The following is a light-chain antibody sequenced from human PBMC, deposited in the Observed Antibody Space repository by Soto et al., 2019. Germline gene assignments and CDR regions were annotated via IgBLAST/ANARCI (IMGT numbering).Light chain of an antibody. Sequence: QSVLTQPPSVSAAPGQKVTISCSGSSSNIRRHTVNWYQQLPGAAPKLLIYSNVQRPSGVPDRFSGSKSGTSASLAISGLQSEDEGDYYCAAWDDNLNGVVFGGGTKLTVL. CDR1: SSNIRRHT. CDR3: AAWDDNLNGVV. CDR2: SNV. J-gene: IGLJ2*01. V-gene: IGLV1-44*01.